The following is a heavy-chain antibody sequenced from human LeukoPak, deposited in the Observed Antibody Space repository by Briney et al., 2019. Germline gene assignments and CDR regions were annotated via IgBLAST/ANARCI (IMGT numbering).Heavy chain of an antibody. J-gene: IGHJ4*02. CDR1: GFTFSSYA. Sequence: GRSLRLSCAASGFTFSSYAMHWVRQAPGKGLEWVAVISYDGSNKYYADSVKGRFTISRDNSKNTLYLQMNSLRAEDTAVYYCARDVFRESEIWFGGLLPVYWGQGTLVTVSS. D-gene: IGHD3-10*01. V-gene: IGHV3-30*04. CDR3: ARDVFRESEIWFGGLLPVY. CDR2: ISYDGSNK.